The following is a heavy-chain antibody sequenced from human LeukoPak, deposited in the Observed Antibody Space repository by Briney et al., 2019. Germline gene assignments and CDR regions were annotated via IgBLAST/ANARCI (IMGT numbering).Heavy chain of an antibody. Sequence: SSGSLAVTRNVSGGHICSYYWRWIPPPPGKGLEWIGYIYYSGRTNYKPSLKSRVTILVDTSNNHFSLKLSSVTAADAAVYYCARLHYYFSGRRSFWFDPWGQGTLVSVSA. D-gene: IGHD3-10*01. CDR1: GGHICSYY. CDR3: ARLHYYFSGRRSFWFDP. CDR2: IYYSGRT. J-gene: IGHJ5*02. V-gene: IGHV4-59*01.